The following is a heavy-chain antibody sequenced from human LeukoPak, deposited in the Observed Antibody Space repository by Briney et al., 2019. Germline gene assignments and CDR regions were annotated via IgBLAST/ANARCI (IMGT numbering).Heavy chain of an antibody. Sequence: SETLSLTCAVSGYSISSGYYWGWIRPPPRKGLEWIGSIYHSGSTYYNPSLKSRVTISVDTSKNQFSLKLSSVTAADTAVYYCARSNYDFWSGYCDYWGQGTLVTVSS. CDR2: IYHSGST. J-gene: IGHJ4*02. D-gene: IGHD3-3*01. CDR3: ARSNYDFWSGYCDY. CDR1: GYSISSGYY. V-gene: IGHV4-38-2*01.